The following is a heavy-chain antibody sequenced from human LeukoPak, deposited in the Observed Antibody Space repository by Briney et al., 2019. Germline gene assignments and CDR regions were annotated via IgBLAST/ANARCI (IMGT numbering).Heavy chain of an antibody. Sequence: SETLSLTCTVSGGSISSSSYYWGWLRQPPGKGLEWIGNIYYGEITSFNPTLKSRVTLPVDTSKNQFSLKLSSVTAADTAVYYCARLPTVTFFDYWGQGTLVTVSS. CDR3: ARLPTVTFFDY. J-gene: IGHJ4*02. V-gene: IGHV4-39*01. CDR2: IYYGEIT. CDR1: GGSISSSSYY. D-gene: IGHD4-17*01.